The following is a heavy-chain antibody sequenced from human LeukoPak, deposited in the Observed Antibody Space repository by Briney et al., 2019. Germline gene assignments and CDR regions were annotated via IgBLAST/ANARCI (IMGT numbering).Heavy chain of an antibody. V-gene: IGHV4-34*01. CDR3: ARELDFWSGYYRNSRYYLDY. Sequence: PSETLSLTCAVYGGSFSGCYWSWIRQPPGKGLEWIGEINHSGSTNYNPSLKSRVTISVDTSKNQFSLKLSSVTAADTAVYYCARELDFWSGYYRNSRYYLDYWGQGTLVTVSS. J-gene: IGHJ4*02. CDR1: GGSFSGCY. CDR2: INHSGST. D-gene: IGHD3-3*01.